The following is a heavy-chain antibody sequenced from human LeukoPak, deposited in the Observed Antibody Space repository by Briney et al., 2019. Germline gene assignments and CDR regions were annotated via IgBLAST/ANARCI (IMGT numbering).Heavy chain of an antibody. Sequence: PSETLSLTCTVSGGSISSYYWSWIRQPPGEGLDWIGYIYYSGSTNYNPSLKSRVTISVDTSKNQFSLKLSSVTAAETAVYYCARHAQQGVPRFQHWGQGTLVTVSS. D-gene: IGHD1/OR15-1a*01. CDR2: IYYSGST. CDR1: GGSISSYY. CDR3: ARHAQQGVPRFQH. J-gene: IGHJ1*01. V-gene: IGHV4-59*08.